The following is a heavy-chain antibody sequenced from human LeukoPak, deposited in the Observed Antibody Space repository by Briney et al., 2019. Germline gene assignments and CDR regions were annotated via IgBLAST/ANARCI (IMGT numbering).Heavy chain of an antibody. CDR3: ARDLQGYMDV. V-gene: IGHV4-38-2*02. J-gene: IGHJ6*03. CDR1: GYSISSGYY. CDR2: IYHSGST. Sequence: SETLSLTCTVSGYSISSGYYWGWIRQPPGKGLEWIGSIYHSGSTYYNPSLKSRVTISVDRSKNQFSLKLSSVTAADTAVYYCARDLQGYMDVWGKGTTVTVSS.